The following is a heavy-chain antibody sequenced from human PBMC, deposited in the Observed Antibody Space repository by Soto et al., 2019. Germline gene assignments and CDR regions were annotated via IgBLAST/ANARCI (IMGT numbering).Heavy chain of an antibody. Sequence: GGSLRLSCAASGFTFSNAWMSWVRQAPGKGLEWVGRIKSKTDGGTRDYAEPVKGRFTITRDDSKNTLYLQMNSRKTEDTAVYYGTTAEGGTTGDRDYYGMDVWGQGTTVTVSS. J-gene: IGHJ6*02. CDR2: IKSKTDGGTR. CDR3: TTAEGGTTGDRDYYGMDV. CDR1: GFTFSNAW. D-gene: IGHD4-4*01. V-gene: IGHV3-15*01.